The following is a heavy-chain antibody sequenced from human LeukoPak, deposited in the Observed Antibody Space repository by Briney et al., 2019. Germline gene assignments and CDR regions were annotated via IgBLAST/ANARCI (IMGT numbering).Heavy chain of an antibody. Sequence: GGSLRLSCAASGFTFSNYAMTWVRQAQGTGLQWVSAITGSGGSACYADSVKGRFAISRDNSKNTLYLQLNSLKAEDTAVYYCATLMRGPTGYSGYGGEDYWGQGTLVTVSS. V-gene: IGHV3-23*01. CDR3: ATLMRGPTGYSGYGGEDY. CDR2: ITGSGGSA. CDR1: GFTFSNYA. J-gene: IGHJ4*02. D-gene: IGHD5-12*01.